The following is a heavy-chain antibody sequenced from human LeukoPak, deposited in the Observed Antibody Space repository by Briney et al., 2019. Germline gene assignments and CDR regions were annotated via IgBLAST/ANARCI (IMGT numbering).Heavy chain of an antibody. CDR1: GHTFTSYG. D-gene: IGHD4-17*01. J-gene: IGHJ6*03. Sequence: ASVKVSCKSSGHTFTSYGISWVRQAPGQGLEWMGIINPSGGSTSYALKFQGRVTMTRDMSTSTVYMELSSLRSDDTAVYYCARAGGDYMGYYYYYMDVWGKGTTVTVSS. CDR2: INPSGGST. V-gene: IGHV1-46*01. CDR3: ARAGGDYMGYYYYYMDV.